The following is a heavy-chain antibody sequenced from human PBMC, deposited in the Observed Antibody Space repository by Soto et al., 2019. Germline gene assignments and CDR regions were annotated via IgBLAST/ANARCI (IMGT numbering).Heavy chain of an antibody. CDR1: GASINSDY. J-gene: IGHJ5*02. CDR3: ARFTYKSGFNWFDP. Sequence: SLTCTVSGASINSDYWSWIRHSPGKGLEWIGYIYHMGGTDYNPSLKSRVTISIDKSKSQFSLNLRSVTAADTAVYFCARFTYKSGFNWFDPWGQGTQVTVSS. CDR2: IYHMGGT. D-gene: IGHD5-12*01. V-gene: IGHV4-59*03.